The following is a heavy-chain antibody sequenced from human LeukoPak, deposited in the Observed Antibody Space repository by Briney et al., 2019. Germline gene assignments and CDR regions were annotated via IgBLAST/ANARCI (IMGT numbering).Heavy chain of an antibody. V-gene: IGHV1-69*10. J-gene: IGHJ4*02. CDR2: IIPILCIA. Sequence: SVMVSCKASGGTSSSHPISWVRPAPGQGPEWLGPIIPILCIANYAQKLQGRVTITADKSTSTAYWELSSLSSGDTAVYYCGGGGVLGGSYDYVWGSYRYMGYYFDYWGQGTLVTVSS. CDR3: GGGGVLGGSYDYVWGSYRYMGYYFDY. D-gene: IGHD3-16*02. CDR1: GGTSSSHP.